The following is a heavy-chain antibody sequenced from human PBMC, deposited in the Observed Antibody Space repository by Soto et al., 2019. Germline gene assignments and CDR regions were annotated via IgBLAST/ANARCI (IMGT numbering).Heavy chain of an antibody. J-gene: IGHJ6*01. V-gene: IGHV3-23*01. D-gene: IGHD3-16*01. Sequence: EVQLLESGGGLVQPGGSLRLSCAASGFTFSGCAMSWVRQAPGKGLEWVSSISFSGDITYYADSVKGRFTISRDNSKNTLYMEMNSLSVEDTAVYHCAKGGFWVHYGMDAWGQGTTVTVSS. CDR3: AKGGFWVHYGMDA. CDR2: ISFSGDIT. CDR1: GFTFSGCA.